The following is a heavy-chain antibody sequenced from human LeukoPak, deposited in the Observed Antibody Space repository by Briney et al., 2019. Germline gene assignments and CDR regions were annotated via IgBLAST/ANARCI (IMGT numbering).Heavy chain of an antibody. CDR3: ARWQQKEYFQH. D-gene: IGHD2-15*01. CDR2: ISAYNGNT. CDR1: GYTFTSYY. Sequence: ASVKVSCKASGYTFTSYYMHWVRQAHGQGLEWMGWISAYNGNTNYAQKLQGRVTMTTDTSTSTAYMELRSLRSDDTAVYYCARWQQKEYFQHWGQGTLVTVSS. V-gene: IGHV1-18*04. J-gene: IGHJ1*01.